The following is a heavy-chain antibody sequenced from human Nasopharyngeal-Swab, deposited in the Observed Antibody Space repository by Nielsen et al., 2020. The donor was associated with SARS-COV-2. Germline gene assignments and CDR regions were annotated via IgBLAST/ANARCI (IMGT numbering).Heavy chain of an antibody. J-gene: IGHJ3*02. V-gene: IGHV3-23*01. CDR3: AKERVMITFGGTYNAFDI. CDR1: GFSFSNYA. D-gene: IGHD3-16*01. CDR2: VSSSGGNT. Sequence: GESLKISCAASGFSFSNYAMNWVRQAPGKGLECVSAVSSSGGNTYYADSQKGRFTVSRDNSKNTVYLQMNSLRAEDTAIYYCAKERVMITFGGTYNAFDIWGQGTMVTVSS.